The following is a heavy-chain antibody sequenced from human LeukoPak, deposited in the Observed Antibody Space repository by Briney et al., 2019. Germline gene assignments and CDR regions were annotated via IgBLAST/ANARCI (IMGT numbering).Heavy chain of an antibody. CDR2: INPSGGST. D-gene: IGHD2-15*01. CDR3: ATSKPTDCSGGTCLFYGLDV. Sequence: SVKVSCKASGYTFTSYYMHWVRQAPGQGLEWMGIINPSGGSTSYAQKFQGRVTMTRDTSTSTAYLELSSLRSEDTAVYYCATSKPTDCSGGTCLFYGLDVWGQGTTVTVSS. V-gene: IGHV1-46*01. CDR1: GYTFTSYY. J-gene: IGHJ6*02.